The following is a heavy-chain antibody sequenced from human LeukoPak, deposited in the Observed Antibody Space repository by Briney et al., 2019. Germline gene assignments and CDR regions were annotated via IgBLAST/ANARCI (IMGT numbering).Heavy chain of an antibody. CDR1: GDSIRSSIYY. Sequence: SETLSLTCGVSGDSIRSSIYYWGWIRQPPGRGLEWIGSVYYDGSAYYNPSLKSRVTISVDTSKNQLSLKLSSVTAADTAVYYCARPLTRGGTYYVWGQGTLVTVSS. D-gene: IGHD1-26*01. CDR3: ARPLTRGGTYYV. J-gene: IGHJ4*02. CDR2: VYYDGSA. V-gene: IGHV4-39*01.